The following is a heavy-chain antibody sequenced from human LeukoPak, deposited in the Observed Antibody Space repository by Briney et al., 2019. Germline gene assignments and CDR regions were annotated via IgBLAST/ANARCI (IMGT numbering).Heavy chain of an antibody. CDR1: GYSFTSYW. CDR2: IYPGDSDT. V-gene: IGHV5-51*01. CDR3: ARQYDAPSGSYGISVWFDP. Sequence: GESLKISCKGSGYSFTSYWIGWVRQMPGKGLEWMGIIYPGDSDTRYSPSFQGQVTISADKSISTAYLQWSSLKASDTAMYYCARQYDAPSGSYGISVWFDPWGQGTLVTVSS. D-gene: IGHD1-26*01. J-gene: IGHJ5*02.